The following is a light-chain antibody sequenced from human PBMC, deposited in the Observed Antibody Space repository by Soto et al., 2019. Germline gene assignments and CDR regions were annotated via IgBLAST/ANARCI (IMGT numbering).Light chain of an antibody. J-gene: IGKJ1*01. CDR3: QQLNNYPRT. CDR2: AAS. Sequence: DTQLTQSPSFLSASVGDRVTITCRTSQGISSYLAWYQQKPGKAPKVLIYAASTLQSGVPSRFSGSGSGTEFTLTISSLQPEDFATYYCQQLNNYPRTFGQGTKVEIK. CDR1: QGISSY. V-gene: IGKV1-9*01.